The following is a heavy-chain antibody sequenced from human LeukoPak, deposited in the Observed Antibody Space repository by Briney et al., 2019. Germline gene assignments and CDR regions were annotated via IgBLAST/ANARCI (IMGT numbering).Heavy chain of an antibody. CDR2: IYWDDDK. J-gene: IGHJ5*02. D-gene: IGHD6-13*01. CDR1: GDSISSYYW. CDR3: AHSIAAAGIGNEGLFDP. V-gene: IGHV2-5*08. Sequence: TLSLTCTVSGDSISSYYWSWIRQPPGKALEWLALIYWDDDKRYSPSLKSRLTITKDTSKNQVVLTMTNMDPVDTATYYCAHSIAAAGIGNEGLFDPWGQGTLVTVSS.